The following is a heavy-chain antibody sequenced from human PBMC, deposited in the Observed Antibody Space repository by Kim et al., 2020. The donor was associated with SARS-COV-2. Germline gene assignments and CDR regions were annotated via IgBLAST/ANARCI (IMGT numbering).Heavy chain of an antibody. J-gene: IGHJ6*02. V-gene: IGHV3-30*02. Sequence: SNKYYADSVKGRVISARDKSKSTLCLQMNSRRAEDTAVYYCAKDLYGMDVWGQGTTVTVSS. CDR2: SNK. CDR3: AKDLYGMDV.